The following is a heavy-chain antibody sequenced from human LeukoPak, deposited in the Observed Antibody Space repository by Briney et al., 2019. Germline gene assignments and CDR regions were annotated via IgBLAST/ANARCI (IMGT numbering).Heavy chain of an antibody. D-gene: IGHD3-10*01. CDR3: ARDSVTIVRGVTDY. J-gene: IGHJ4*02. CDR1: GGSIRSTDYY. Sequence: PSETLSLTCTVSGGSIRSTDYYWGWIRQPPGKGLEWIGSIYYSGSTYYNPSLKSRVTVSVDTSKNQFSLKLTSVTAADTAVYYCARDSVTIVRGVTDYWGQGTLVTVSS. CDR2: IYYSGST. V-gene: IGHV4-39*02.